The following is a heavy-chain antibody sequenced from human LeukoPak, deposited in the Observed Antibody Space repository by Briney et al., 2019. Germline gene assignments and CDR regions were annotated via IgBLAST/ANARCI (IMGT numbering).Heavy chain of an antibody. Sequence: SETLSLTCTVSGGSISSSSYYWGWIRQPPGKGLEWIGSIYYSGSTYYNPSLESRVTISVDTSKNQFSLKLSSVTAADTAVYYCARKIWSGPLSYFDYWGQGTLVTVSS. J-gene: IGHJ4*02. V-gene: IGHV4-39*07. D-gene: IGHD3-3*01. CDR1: GGSISSSSYY. CDR3: ARKIWSGPLSYFDY. CDR2: IYYSGST.